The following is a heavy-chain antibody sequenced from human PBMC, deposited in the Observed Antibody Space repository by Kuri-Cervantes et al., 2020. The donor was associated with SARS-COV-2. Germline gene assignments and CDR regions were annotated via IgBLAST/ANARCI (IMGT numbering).Heavy chain of an antibody. V-gene: IGHV4-4*07. CDR2: IYTSESS. CDR3: ASSHCSSTSCYKWALDY. D-gene: IGHD2-2*02. J-gene: IGHJ4*02. CDR1: GGSISSYY. Sequence: SETLSLTCTVSGGSISSYYWSWIRQPAGKGLEWIGRIYTSESSNYNPSLKSRVTMSVDTSKNQFSLKLSSVTAADTAVYYCASSHCSSTSCYKWALDYWGQGTLVTVSS.